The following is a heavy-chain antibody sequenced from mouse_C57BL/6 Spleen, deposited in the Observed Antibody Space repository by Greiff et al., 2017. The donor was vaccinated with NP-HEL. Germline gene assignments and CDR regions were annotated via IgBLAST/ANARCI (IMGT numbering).Heavy chain of an antibody. CDR1: GYSFTGYY. D-gene: IGHD1-1*01. Sequence: VQLKESGPELVKPGASVKISCKASGYSFTGYYMNWVKQSPEKSLEWIGEINPSTGGTTYNQKFKAKATLTVDKSSSTAYMQLKSLTSEDSAVYYCARWPYYGSSYDYAMDYWGQGTSVTVSS. CDR3: ARWPYYGSSYDYAMDY. CDR2: INPSTGGT. V-gene: IGHV1-42*01. J-gene: IGHJ4*01.